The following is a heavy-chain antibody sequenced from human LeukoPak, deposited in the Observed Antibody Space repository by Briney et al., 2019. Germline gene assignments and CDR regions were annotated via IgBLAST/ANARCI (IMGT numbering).Heavy chain of an antibody. J-gene: IGHJ4*02. V-gene: IGHV3-48*03. CDR1: GFTFSSYQ. CDR3: ARDGTLGYCTSGNCRPIDY. Sequence: GGSLRLSCAASGFTFSSYQMNWVRKAPGKGLEWVSYISSGGSLIYYADSVKGRFITSRDNAKNSLYLQMNSLRAEDTAVYYCARDGTLGYCTSGNCRPIDYWGQGTLVTVSS. CDR2: ISSGGSLI. D-gene: IGHD2-8*01.